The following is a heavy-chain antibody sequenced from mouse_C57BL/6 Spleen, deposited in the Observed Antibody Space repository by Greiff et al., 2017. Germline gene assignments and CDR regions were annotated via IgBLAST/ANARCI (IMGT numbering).Heavy chain of an antibody. D-gene: IGHD2-3*01. CDR3: AREYGGYCVGFAY. CDR1: GYTFTSYW. J-gene: IGHJ3*01. V-gene: IGHV1-72*01. CDR2: IDPNSGGT. Sequence: VQLQQPGAELVKPGASVKLSCKASGYTFTSYWMHWVKQRPGRGLEWIGRIDPNSGGTTYNEKFKSKATLTVDKPSSTAYMQLSSLTSEDSAVYYFAREYGGYCVGFAYWGQGTLVTVSA.